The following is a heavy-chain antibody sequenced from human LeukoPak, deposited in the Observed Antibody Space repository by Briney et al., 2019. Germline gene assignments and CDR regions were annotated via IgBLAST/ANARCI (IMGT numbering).Heavy chain of an antibody. V-gene: IGHV3-30*02. CDR1: EFTFSTYG. CDR2: IRYDGSNK. J-gene: IGHJ4*02. D-gene: IGHD3-9*01. Sequence: GGPLRLSCAASEFTFSTYGMHWVRQSPGKGLEWVAFIRYDGSNKYYADSVKGRYTISRDNAKNSLYLQMNSLRAEDTAVYYCARVTTEQYFALDFDYWGQGTLVTVSS. CDR3: ARVTTEQYFALDFDY.